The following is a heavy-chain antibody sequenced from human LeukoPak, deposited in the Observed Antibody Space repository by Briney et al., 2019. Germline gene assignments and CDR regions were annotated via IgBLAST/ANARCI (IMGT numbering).Heavy chain of an antibody. CDR2: INPNSGGT. V-gene: IGHV1-2*02. Sequence: ASVKVSCKASGYTFTGYYMHWVRQAPGQGLEWMGWINPNSGGTNYAQKFQGRVTMTRDTSTSTAYMELRSLRSDDTAVYYCARDFRGRYCSGGSCYSEGGQWGQGTLVTVSS. J-gene: IGHJ4*02. CDR1: GYTFTGYY. CDR3: ARDFRGRYCSGGSCYSEGGQ. D-gene: IGHD2-15*01.